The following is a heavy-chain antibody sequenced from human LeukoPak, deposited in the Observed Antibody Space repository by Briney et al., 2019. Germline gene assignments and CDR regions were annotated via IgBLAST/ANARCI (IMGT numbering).Heavy chain of an antibody. CDR1: GYTFTSYG. J-gene: IGHJ4*02. CDR2: INPSGGST. Sequence: ASVKVSCKASGYTFTSYGISWVRQAPGQGLGWMGIINPSGGSTSYAQKFQGRVTMTRDTSTSTVYMELSSLRSEDTAVYYCARSLHDYGGNSQEYYFDYWGQGTLVTVSS. D-gene: IGHD4-23*01. V-gene: IGHV1-46*01. CDR3: ARSLHDYGGNSQEYYFDY.